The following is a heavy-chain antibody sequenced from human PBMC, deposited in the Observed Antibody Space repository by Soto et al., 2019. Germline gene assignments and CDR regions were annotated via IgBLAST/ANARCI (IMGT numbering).Heavy chain of an antibody. J-gene: IGHJ5*02. CDR2: IDHSGYT. V-gene: IGHV4-34*01. CDR1: GGSFSGYY. D-gene: IGHD3-3*01. CDR3: ARVRDWLDP. Sequence: SETLSLTCAVYGGSFSGYYWNWIRQPPGKGLEWIGEIDHSGYTNYNPSLKSRVTISVDTSKNQFSLRLTSVTAADTAVYYCARVRDWLDPWGQGTMVTVYS.